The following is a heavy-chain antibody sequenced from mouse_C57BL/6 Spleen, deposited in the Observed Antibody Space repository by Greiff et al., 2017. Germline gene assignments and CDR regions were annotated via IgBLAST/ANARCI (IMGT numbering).Heavy chain of an antibody. V-gene: IGHV1-64*01. Sequence: QVQLQQSGAELVKPGASVKLSCKASGYTLTSYWMHWVKQRPGQGLEWIGMIHPNSGSTNYNEKFKSKATLTGDESSSTAYMQLSSLTSEDSAVYYCARSRGNSAYFDYWGQGTTLTVSS. CDR2: IHPNSGST. D-gene: IGHD2-1*01. CDR1: GYTLTSYW. J-gene: IGHJ2*01. CDR3: ARSRGNSAYFDY.